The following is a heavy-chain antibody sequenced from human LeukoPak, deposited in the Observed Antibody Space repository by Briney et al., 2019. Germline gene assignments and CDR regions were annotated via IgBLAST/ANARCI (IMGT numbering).Heavy chain of an antibody. Sequence: GGSLRLSCAASGFTFSNAWMSWVRQAPGKGLEWVGRIKSKTDGGTTDYAAPVKGRFTISRDDSKNTLYLQMNSLKTEDTAVYYCTRAYSLWFGELFLRYWGQGTLVTVSS. D-gene: IGHD3-10*01. CDR3: TRAYSLWFGELFLRY. CDR2: IKSKTDGGTT. CDR1: GFTFSNAW. J-gene: IGHJ4*02. V-gene: IGHV3-15*01.